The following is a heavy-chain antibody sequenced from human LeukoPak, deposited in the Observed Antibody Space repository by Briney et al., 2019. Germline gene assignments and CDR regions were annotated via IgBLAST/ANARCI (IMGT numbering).Heavy chain of an antibody. V-gene: IGHV3-30*18. J-gene: IGHJ6*02. Sequence: GSLRLSCAASGFPFSSYGMHWVRQAPGKGLEWVAVISYDGSNKYYADSVKGRFTISRDNSKNTLYLQMNSLRAEDTAVYYCAKDRLRNIVGATYYYYYGMDVWGQGTTVTVSS. D-gene: IGHD1-26*01. CDR2: ISYDGSNK. CDR3: AKDRLRNIVGATYYYYYGMDV. CDR1: GFPFSSYG.